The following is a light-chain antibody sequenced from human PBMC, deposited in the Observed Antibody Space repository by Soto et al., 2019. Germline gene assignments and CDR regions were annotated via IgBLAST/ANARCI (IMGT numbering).Light chain of an antibody. Sequence: QSALPQPRSVSGSPGQSVTISCTGTSSDVGGYYYVSWYQQHPGKAPKLMIYDVTERASGVPDRFSGSKSGNTASLTISGLQADDEADYYCCSYAGSYNSVVFGGGTKLTVL. J-gene: IGLJ2*01. CDR2: DVT. V-gene: IGLV2-11*01. CDR3: CSYAGSYNSVV. CDR1: SSDVGGYYY.